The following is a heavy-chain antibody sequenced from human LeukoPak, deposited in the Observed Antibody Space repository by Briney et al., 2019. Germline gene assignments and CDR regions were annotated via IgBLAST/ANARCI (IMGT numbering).Heavy chain of an antibody. CDR1: GYTFTGYY. J-gene: IGHJ6*02. V-gene: IGHV1-2*02. CDR3: ARGVSITYYYGMDV. Sequence: ASVKVSCKASGYTFTGYYMHWVRQAPGQVLEWMGWINPNSGGTNYAQKFQGRVTMTRDTSISTAYMELSRLRSDDTAVYYCARGVSITYYYGMDVWGQGTTVTVSS. CDR2: INPNSGGT. D-gene: IGHD2/OR15-2a*01.